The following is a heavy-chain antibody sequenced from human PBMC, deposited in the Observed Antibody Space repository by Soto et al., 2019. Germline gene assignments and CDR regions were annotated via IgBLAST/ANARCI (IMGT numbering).Heavy chain of an antibody. CDR3: ARQDNSGNNYYGMDV. J-gene: IGHJ6*02. CDR1: GYSFTSYW. V-gene: IGHV5-10-1*01. Sequence: GESLKISCKGSGYSFTSYWITWVRQTPGKGLEWMGKIDPSDSYSNYSPSFQGHVTISADKSTSTAYLQWNSLKASDTAMYYCARQDNSGNNYYGMDVWGQGTTVTVSS. CDR2: IDPSDSYS. D-gene: IGHD6-19*01.